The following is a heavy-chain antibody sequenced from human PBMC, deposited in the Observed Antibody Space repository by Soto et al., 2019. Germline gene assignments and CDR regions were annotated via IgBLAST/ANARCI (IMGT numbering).Heavy chain of an antibody. CDR1: GYTYTSHG. D-gene: IGHD3-10*01. CDR2: ISNYNGDT. J-gene: IGHJ4*02. CDR3: ARDISYGSGTAYGY. Sequence: QVQLVQSGAEVKKPGASVKVSCKATGYTYTSHGISWVRQAPGQGLEWMGWISNYNGDTNYALKLQGRVTMTTDTSTSTAYMEMRSLTSDDAAVYYCARDISYGSGTAYGYGGQGDPVTVSS. V-gene: IGHV1-18*01.